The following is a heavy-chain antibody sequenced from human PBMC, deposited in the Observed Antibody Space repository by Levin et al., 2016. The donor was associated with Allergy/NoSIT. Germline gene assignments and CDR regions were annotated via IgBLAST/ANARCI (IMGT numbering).Heavy chain of an antibody. Sequence: WIRQPPGKGLEWVSTISGSDGSTYYADSVKGRFTISRDNSRNTLFLQMNSLRADDTAVYYCTKSHYYGSGSYDYWGQGTLVTVSS. D-gene: IGHD3-10*01. V-gene: IGHV3-23*01. CDR3: TKSHYYGSGSYDY. J-gene: IGHJ4*02. CDR2: ISGSDGST.